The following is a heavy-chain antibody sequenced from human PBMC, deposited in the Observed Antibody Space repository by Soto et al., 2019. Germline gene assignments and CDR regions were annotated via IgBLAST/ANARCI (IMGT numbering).Heavy chain of an antibody. Sequence: GGSLRLSCAASGFTFSSYAMSWVRQAPGKGLEWVSAISGSGGSTYYADSVKGRFTISRDNSKNTLYLQMNSLRAEYTAVYYCAKLTQLWLHATNFDYWGQGTLVTVSS. J-gene: IGHJ4*02. CDR2: ISGSGGST. D-gene: IGHD5-18*01. CDR3: AKLTQLWLHATNFDY. V-gene: IGHV3-23*01. CDR1: GFTFSSYA.